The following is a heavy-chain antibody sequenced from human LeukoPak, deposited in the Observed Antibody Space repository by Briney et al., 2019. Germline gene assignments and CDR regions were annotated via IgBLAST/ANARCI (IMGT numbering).Heavy chain of an antibody. V-gene: IGHV4-39*07. CDR1: GGSISSSSYY. J-gene: IGHJ6*03. D-gene: IGHD2-15*01. CDR3: ARLTATLAYYMGV. Sequence: SETLSLTCTVSGGSISSSSYYWGWIRQPPGKGLEWIGSIYYSGSTYYNPSLKSRVTISVDTSKNQFSLKLSSVTAADTAVYYCARLTATLAYYMGVWGKGTTVTVSS. CDR2: IYYSGST.